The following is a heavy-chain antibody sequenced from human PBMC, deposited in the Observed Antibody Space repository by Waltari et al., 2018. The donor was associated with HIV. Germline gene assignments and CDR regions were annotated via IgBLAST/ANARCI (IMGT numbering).Heavy chain of an antibody. Sequence: EVRLVESGGRLARPGESFRLYCAASGFRFGGFGLAWVRQVLGKGMEWVEMNARDNEVTQQADYVRGLCGISKDNEKKSFSLYMGRGREDDSGRYFCVKLRNQGTLLAAGGVVFEHWGRGTVVTVSS. CDR1: GFRFGGFG. V-gene: IGHV3-43D*04. D-gene: IGHD2-21*01. CDR2: NARDNEVT. CDR3: VKLRNQGTLLAAGGVVFEH. J-gene: IGHJ4*02.